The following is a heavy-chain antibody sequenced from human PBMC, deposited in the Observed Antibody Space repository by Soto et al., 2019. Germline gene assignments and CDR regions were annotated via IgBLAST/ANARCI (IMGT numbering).Heavy chain of an antibody. CDR1: GYSFTSYW. CDR2: IYPGDSDT. J-gene: IGHJ5*02. Sequence: PGESLKISCKGSGYSFTSYWIGWVRQMPGKGLEWMGIIYPGDSDTRYSPSFQGQVTISADKSISTAYLQWSSLKASDTAMYYCARHRPFYYGGNRKVVVFDPWGQGTLVTVS. CDR3: ARHRPFYYGGNRKVVVFDP. D-gene: IGHD4-17*01. V-gene: IGHV5-51*01.